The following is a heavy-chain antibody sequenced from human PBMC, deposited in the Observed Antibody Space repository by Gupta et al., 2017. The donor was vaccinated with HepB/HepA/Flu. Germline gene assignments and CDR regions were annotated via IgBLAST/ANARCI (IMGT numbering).Heavy chain of an antibody. CDR1: GDSMSSYY. V-gene: IGHV4-59*01. J-gene: IGHJ4*02. D-gene: IGHD3/OR15-3a*01. CDR2: IYYTGTT. Sequence: QVQLQESGPGLVKPSETLSLTCTVSGDSMSSYYWTWLRQPPGKGLEWIGNIYYTGTTNDNPPLKSRLTISVDTSKSRFSLKLGAVTAADTAVYYCARVGGAKETFFDWFLDSWDQGTRGTVSS. CDR3: ARVGGAKETFFDWFLDS.